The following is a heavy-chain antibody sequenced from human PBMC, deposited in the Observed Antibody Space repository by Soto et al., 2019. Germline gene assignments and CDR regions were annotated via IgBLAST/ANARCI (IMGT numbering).Heavy chain of an antibody. CDR3: VRDGVGSRHCDGFLDS. D-gene: IGHD3-3*01. CDR1: GFTFSGYG. Sequence: QVHLVESGGGVVQPGRSLRLSCAATGFTFSGYGMHWVRQAPGKGLEWVAVVRHDGSNIHYADFVKGRFTISRDNSKNTLDLQKKGVRAEDTGVNYFVRDGVGSRHCDGFLDSWGQGTLVTVSS. CDR2: VRHDGSNI. V-gene: IGHV3-33*01. J-gene: IGHJ4*02.